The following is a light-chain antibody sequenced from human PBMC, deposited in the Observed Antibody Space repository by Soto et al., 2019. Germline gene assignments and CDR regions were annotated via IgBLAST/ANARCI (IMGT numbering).Light chain of an antibody. CDR2: GAS. Sequence: EIMMTQSPGTLSVSPGEGATLSCTASQSVNLNLACYQQQPGQPPRLLLYGASTRATGIPVRFRGSGSVTEFTLTISGLQSEDCAVYYWQQYNSWPRGTFGPGTKVEIK. J-gene: IGKJ3*01. CDR3: QQYNSWPRGT. CDR1: QSVNLN. V-gene: IGKV3-15*01.